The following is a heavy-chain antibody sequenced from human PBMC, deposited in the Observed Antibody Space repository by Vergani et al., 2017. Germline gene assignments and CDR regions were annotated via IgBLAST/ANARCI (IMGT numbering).Heavy chain of an antibody. CDR1: GGSFTSYH. CDR2: IDHTGRP. V-gene: IGHV4-34*01. J-gene: IGHJ6*03. CDR3: ARVNTETNGHLYYYYYMDV. D-gene: IGHD4-11*01. Sequence: QVQLQQWGGGLLKPSETLSLTCVVNGGSFTSYHWTWIRQSPGEGLEWVGDIDHTGRPDYNPSLKSRLTMTVDNSRNQFSLTLNSVIATDTAIYFCARVNTETNGHLYYYYYMDVWGQGTAVTVS.